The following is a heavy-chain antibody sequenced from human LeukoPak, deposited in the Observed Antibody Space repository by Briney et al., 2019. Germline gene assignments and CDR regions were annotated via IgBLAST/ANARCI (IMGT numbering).Heavy chain of an antibody. V-gene: IGHV4-30-4*01. CDR2: IYYSGST. D-gene: IGHD2-2*01. Sequence: PSQTLSLTCTVSGGSISSGDYYWRWIRQPPGKGLEWIGYIYYSGSTYYNPSLKSRVTISVDTSKNQFSLKLSPVTAADTAVYYCARDTYQYHFDYWGQGTLVTVSS. J-gene: IGHJ4*02. CDR1: GGSISSGDYY. CDR3: ARDTYQYHFDY.